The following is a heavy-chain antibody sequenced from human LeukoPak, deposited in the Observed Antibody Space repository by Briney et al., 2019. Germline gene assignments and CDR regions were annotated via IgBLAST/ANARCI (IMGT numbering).Heavy chain of an antibody. CDR2: FDPADGET. CDR3: ATDAKVGIAAAGTGLYYGMDV. D-gene: IGHD6-13*01. J-gene: IGHJ6*04. V-gene: IGHV1-24*01. Sequence: RAAVKVSCKVSGYTLTELSMHWVRQAPGKGLEWMGGFDPADGETIYAQKFQGRVTMTEDTSTDTAYMELSSLRSEDTAVYYCATDAKVGIAAAGTGLYYGMDVWGKGTTVTVSS. CDR1: GYTLTELS.